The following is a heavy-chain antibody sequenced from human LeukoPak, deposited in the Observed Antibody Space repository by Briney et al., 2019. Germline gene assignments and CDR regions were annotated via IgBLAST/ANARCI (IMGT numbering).Heavy chain of an antibody. CDR3: ARGARYYGSGSYYSYYYYYMDV. CDR1: GGSFSGYY. V-gene: IGHV4-34*01. D-gene: IGHD3-10*01. CDR2: INHSGST. J-gene: IGHJ6*03. Sequence: SETLSLTCAVYGGSFSGYYWSWIRQPPGKGLEWIGEINHSGSTNYNPSLKSRVTISVDTSKNQFSLKLSSVTAADTAVYYCARGARYYGSGSYYSYYYYYMDVWGKGTTVTVSS.